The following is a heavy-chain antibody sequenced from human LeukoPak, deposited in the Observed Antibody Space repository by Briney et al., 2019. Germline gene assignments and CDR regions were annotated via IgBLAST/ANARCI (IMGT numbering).Heavy chain of an antibody. CDR1: GFTFNNYG. CDR3: TRGLWFGDIDLDY. CDR2: IRSKANSYAT. J-gene: IGHJ4*02. Sequence: GGSLRLSCAASGFTFNNYGMHWVRQASGKGLEWVGRIRSKANSYATAYAASVKGRFTISRDDSKNTAYLQMNSLKTEDTAVYYCTRGLWFGDIDLDYWGQGTLVTVSS. D-gene: IGHD3-10*01. V-gene: IGHV3-73*01.